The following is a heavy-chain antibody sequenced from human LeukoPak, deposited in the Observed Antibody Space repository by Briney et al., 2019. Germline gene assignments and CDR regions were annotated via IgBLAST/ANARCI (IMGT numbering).Heavy chain of an antibody. CDR2: LYNNVST. CDR1: GSPNSSGDY. J-gene: IGHJ5*02. Sequence: PSETLSLFFTVSGSPNSSGDYLGWIRQPPGTGLEWICSLYNNVSTHYKPSLKRRVTISVDTSKNQFSVKLRFVTDSETAVYYFVRNTSGNWFDTSSQGTLVTVS. CDR3: VRNTSGNWFDT. V-gene: IGHV4-38-2*02.